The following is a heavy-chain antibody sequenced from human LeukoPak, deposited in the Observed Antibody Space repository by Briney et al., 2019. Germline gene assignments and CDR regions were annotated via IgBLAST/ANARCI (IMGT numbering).Heavy chain of an antibody. J-gene: IGHJ4*02. Sequence: GGSLRLSCAASGFPFSSHGMSWVRQAPGKGLEWVSGIIGGGGSTYYADSVKGRFTISGDNSRNTLFLQMNSLRAEDTAVYYCAHGAMYQLDYWGQGTLVTASS. V-gene: IGHV3-23*01. CDR3: AHGAMYQLDY. CDR2: IIGGGGST. CDR1: GFPFSSHG. D-gene: IGHD2-2*01.